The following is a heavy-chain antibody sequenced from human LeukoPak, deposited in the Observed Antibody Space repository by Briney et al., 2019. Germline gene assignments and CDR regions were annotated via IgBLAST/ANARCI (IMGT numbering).Heavy chain of an antibody. J-gene: IGHJ4*02. D-gene: IGHD2-2*01. V-gene: IGHV3-30-3*01. CDR3: ARRLPPVHKSIPAALAYFDY. CDR2: ISYDGSNK. Sequence: GGSLRLSCAASGFTFSSYAMHWVRQAPGKGLEWVAVISYDGSNKYYADSVKGRFTISRDNSKNTLYLQMNSLRAEDTAVYYCARRLPPVHKSIPAALAYFDYWGQGTLVTVSS. CDR1: GFTFSSYA.